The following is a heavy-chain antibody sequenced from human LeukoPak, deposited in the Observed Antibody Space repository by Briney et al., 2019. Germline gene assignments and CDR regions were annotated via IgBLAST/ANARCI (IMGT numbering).Heavy chain of an antibody. V-gene: IGHV3-15*01. D-gene: IGHD3-22*01. CDR1: GFALRNSW. Sequence: GGYLRLSCTACGFALRNSWMSCVRQTPGKGLEWVGRIKSNADGGTTDYAAPVKGRFTISRDDSKNTLYLQMNSLNAEDTAVYYCTTDGADYYNSGGYYSSYWGQGTLVTVSS. J-gene: IGHJ4*02. CDR2: IKSNADGGTT. CDR3: TTDGADYYNSGGYYSSY.